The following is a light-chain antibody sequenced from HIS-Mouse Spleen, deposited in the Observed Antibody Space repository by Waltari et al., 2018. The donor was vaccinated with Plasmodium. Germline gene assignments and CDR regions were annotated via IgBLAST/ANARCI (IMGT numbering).Light chain of an antibody. V-gene: IGLV3-1*01. CDR2: RDS. J-gene: IGLJ2*01. Sequence: SYELTQPPSVSVSPGQTASITCSGDKLGDKYACWYQPKPGQSPVLVIYRDSKRPSGIPERFSGSNSGNTATLTISGTQAMDEADYYCQAWDSSTVVFGGGTKLTVL. CDR1: KLGDKY. CDR3: QAWDSSTVV.